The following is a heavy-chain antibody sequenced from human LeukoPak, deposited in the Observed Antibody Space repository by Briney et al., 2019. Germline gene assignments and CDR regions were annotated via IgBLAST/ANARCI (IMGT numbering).Heavy chain of an antibody. CDR3: ARGPRIAAAGPDY. CDR2: INHSGST. D-gene: IGHD6-13*01. Sequence: PSETLSLTCTVSGGSISSGGYYWSWIRQPSGEGLEWIGEINHSGSTNYNPSLKSRVTISVDTSKNQFSLKLSSVTAADTAVYYCARGPRIAAAGPDYWGQGTLVTVSS. CDR1: GGSISSGGYY. J-gene: IGHJ4*02. V-gene: IGHV4-39*07.